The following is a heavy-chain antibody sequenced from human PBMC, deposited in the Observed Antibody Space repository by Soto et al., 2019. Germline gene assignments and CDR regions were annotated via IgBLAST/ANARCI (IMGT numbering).Heavy chain of an antibody. CDR2: ISNDGSIK. Sequence: PGGSLRLSCVASGFTFTNYAIHWVRQAPGKGLEWVAVISNDGSIKYHADSVKGRFIISRDNSKNTLYLQMNSLRAEDTAVYYRAKEIPYSSSWYFWGQGTLVTVSS. CDR3: AKEIPYSSSWYF. D-gene: IGHD6-13*01. J-gene: IGHJ4*02. CDR1: GFTFTNYA. V-gene: IGHV3-30-3*01.